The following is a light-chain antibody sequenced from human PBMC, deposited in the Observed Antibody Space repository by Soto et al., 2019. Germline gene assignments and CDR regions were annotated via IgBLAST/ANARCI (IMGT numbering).Light chain of an antibody. CDR2: DVS. Sequence: QSALTQPASVSGSPGQWITISCVGTSGDIGDYNYVSWYQQHPGKVPKVIIYDVSNRPSGVPYRFSGTKSGNTASLTVSGLQAEDEADYYCCSYTRSGTLIFGTGTKVTVL. CDR3: CSYTRSGTLI. V-gene: IGLV2-14*01. J-gene: IGLJ1*01. CDR1: SGDIGDYNY.